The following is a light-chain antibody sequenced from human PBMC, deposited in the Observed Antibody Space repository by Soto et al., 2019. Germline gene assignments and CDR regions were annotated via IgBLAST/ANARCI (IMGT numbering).Light chain of an antibody. CDR3: SSYTTTTRL. V-gene: IGLV2-14*01. CDR2: EVS. J-gene: IGLJ3*02. CDR1: SRDIGSNNY. Sequence: QSALTQPASVSGSPGQSITISCTGTSRDIGSNNYVSWFQQRPGKAPTLIIYEVSNRPSGVSTHFSGSKSGNTASLTISGLLPEDEAEYYCSSYTTTTRLFGGATKLTVL.